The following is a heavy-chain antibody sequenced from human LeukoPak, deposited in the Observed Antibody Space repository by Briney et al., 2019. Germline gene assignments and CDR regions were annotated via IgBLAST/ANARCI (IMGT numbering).Heavy chain of an antibody. CDR3: ARHGLVAARHAFDI. J-gene: IGHJ3*02. V-gene: IGHV4-34*01. CDR2: INHSGST. CDR1: GGSFSGYF. D-gene: IGHD6-6*01. Sequence: SETLSLTCAVYGGSFSGYFWSWIRQPPGKGLEWIGEINHSGSTNYNPSLKSRVTISVDTSKNQFSLKLSSVTAADTAVYYCARHGLVAARHAFDIWGQGTMVTVSS.